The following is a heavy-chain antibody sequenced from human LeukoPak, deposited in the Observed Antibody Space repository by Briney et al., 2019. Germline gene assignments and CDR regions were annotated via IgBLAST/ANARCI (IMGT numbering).Heavy chain of an antibody. D-gene: IGHD3-22*01. CDR2: IFYSGST. Sequence: SETLSLTCTVSSGSISTSNYYWGWVRQPPGKALEWIGNIFYSGSTYYSPSLKSRVTISLDTSRDQFSLKLNSVTAADTAVYYCARDRYYYDSSGYSTFDYWGQGTLVTVSS. CDR1: SGSISTSNYY. J-gene: IGHJ4*02. V-gene: IGHV4-39*07. CDR3: ARDRYYYDSSGYSTFDY.